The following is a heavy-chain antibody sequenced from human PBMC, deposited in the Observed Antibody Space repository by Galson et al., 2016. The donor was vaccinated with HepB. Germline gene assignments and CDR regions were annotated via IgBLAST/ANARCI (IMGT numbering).Heavy chain of an antibody. V-gene: IGHV1-46*01. Sequence: VSRKASGYTFTRYYIHWVRQAPGQGLEWMGVINPSGGSTKDAQKFQGRVTMTRDTSTSTVYMELSSLRSEDTAVYFCARGGYYDSSGSLRYWGQGTLVTVSS. CDR2: INPSGGST. CDR1: GYTFTRYY. D-gene: IGHD3-22*01. J-gene: IGHJ4*02. CDR3: ARGGYYDSSGSLRY.